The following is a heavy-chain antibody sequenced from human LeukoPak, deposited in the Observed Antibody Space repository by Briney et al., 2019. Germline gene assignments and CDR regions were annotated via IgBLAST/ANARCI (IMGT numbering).Heavy chain of an antibody. CDR3: AREGITGTTDAFDI. V-gene: IGHV4-38-2*02. J-gene: IGHJ3*02. Sequence: PSETLSLTCTVSSYSISSGYYWGWIRQPPGKGLEWIGNIYHRGNTYYNPSLKSRVTISVDTSKNQFSLKLSSVTAADTAVYYCAREGITGTTDAFDIWGQGTMVTVSS. D-gene: IGHD1-20*01. CDR1: SYSISSGYY. CDR2: IYHRGNT.